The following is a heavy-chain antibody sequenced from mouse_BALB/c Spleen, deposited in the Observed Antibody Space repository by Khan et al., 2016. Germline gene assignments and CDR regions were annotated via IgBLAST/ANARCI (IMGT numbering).Heavy chain of an antibody. CDR1: GFNIKDTY. V-gene: IGHV14-3*02. D-gene: IGHD2-4*01. CDR3: AREVIYYDYDGYAMDY. CDR2: IDPANGNT. Sequence: VQLKQSGAELVKPGASVKLSCTASGFNIKDTYMHWVKQRPEQGLEWIGRIDPANGNTKYDPKFQGMATITADTSSNTAYLQLSSLTSEDTAVYYCAREVIYYDYDGYAMDYWGQGTSVTVSS. J-gene: IGHJ4*01.